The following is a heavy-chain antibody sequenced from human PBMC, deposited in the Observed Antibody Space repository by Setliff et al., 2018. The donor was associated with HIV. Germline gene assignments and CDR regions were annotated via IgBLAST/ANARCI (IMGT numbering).Heavy chain of an antibody. D-gene: IGHD1-1*01. CDR2: IIPIFGTA. J-gene: IGHJ6*03. CDR3: ARNPQPTGTPDYYFYYYMDV. CDR1: GGTFSSYA. Sequence: SVKVSCKASGGTFSSYAISWVRQAPGQGLEWMGRIIPIFGTANYAQKFQGRVTITADKSTSTAYMELSSLRSEDTAVYYCARNPQPTGTPDYYFYYYMDVWGKGTTVTVSS. V-gene: IGHV1-69*06.